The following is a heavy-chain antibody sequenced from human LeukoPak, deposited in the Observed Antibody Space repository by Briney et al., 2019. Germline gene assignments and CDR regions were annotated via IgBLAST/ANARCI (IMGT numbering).Heavy chain of an antibody. D-gene: IGHD2-2*01. CDR1: GYTFTGYY. J-gene: IGHJ4*02. CDR3: ARGYIVIVPAASIDY. V-gene: IGHV1-2*02. Sequence: ASVKVSCKASGYTFTGYYMHWVRQAPEQGLEWMGWINPNSGGTNYAQKFQGRVTMTRDTSISTAYMELSRLRSDDTAVYYCARGYIVIVPAASIDYWGQGTLVTVSS. CDR2: INPNSGGT.